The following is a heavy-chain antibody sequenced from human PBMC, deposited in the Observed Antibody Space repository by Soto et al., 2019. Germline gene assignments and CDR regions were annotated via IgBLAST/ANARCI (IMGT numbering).Heavy chain of an antibody. D-gene: IGHD3-3*01. J-gene: IGHJ4*02. CDR3: ARHYGYYDFWSGYRETFDY. CDR1: GGSFSGYY. V-gene: IGHV4-34*01. Sequence: PSETLSLTCAVYGGSFSGYYWSWIRQPPGKGLEWIGEINHSGSTNYNPSLKSRVTISVDTSKNQFSLKLSSVTAADTAVYYCARHYGYYDFWSGYRETFDYWGQGTLVTVSS. CDR2: INHSGST.